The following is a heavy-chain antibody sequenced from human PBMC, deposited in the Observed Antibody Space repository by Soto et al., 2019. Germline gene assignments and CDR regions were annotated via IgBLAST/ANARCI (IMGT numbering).Heavy chain of an antibody. CDR2: IYYTGTT. CDR3: ARGEWLHH. V-gene: IGHV4-30-4*01. Sequence: TLSLTCTVSGGSISAGDYYWNWIRQPPGKGLEWIGYIYYTGTTKYNPSLKSRATLSVDTSKNRFSLNLTSVTAADSAVYYCARGEWLHHWGPGALGTVSS. J-gene: IGHJ4*02. D-gene: IGHD3-3*01. CDR1: GGSISAGDYY.